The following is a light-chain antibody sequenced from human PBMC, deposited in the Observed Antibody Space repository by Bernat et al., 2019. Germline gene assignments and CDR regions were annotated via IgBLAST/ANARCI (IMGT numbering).Light chain of an antibody. CDR1: SSDVGGYDS. CDR2: EVT. V-gene: IGLV2-8*01. CDR3: SSYFGSNSFV. J-gene: IGLJ3*02. Sequence: QSALTQPPPASGSLGQSVTISCTGTSSDVGGYDSVSWYQQHPGKAPKLMIYEVTKRPSGVPHRFSGSKSGNTASLTVSGLQAEDEADYFCSSYFGSNSFVFGGGTKLTVL.